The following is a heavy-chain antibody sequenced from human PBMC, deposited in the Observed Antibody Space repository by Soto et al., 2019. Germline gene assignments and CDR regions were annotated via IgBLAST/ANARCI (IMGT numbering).Heavy chain of an antibody. CDR2: ISGSGGST. V-gene: IGHV3-23*01. D-gene: IGHD3-3*01. Sequence: GGSLRLSCAASGFTFSSYAMSWVRQAPGKGLEWVSAISGSGGSTYYADSVKGRFTISRDNSKNTLYLQMNSLRAEDTAVYYCAKCPPLTSWEWPAGMDVWGQGTTVTVSS. J-gene: IGHJ6*02. CDR3: AKCPPLTSWEWPAGMDV. CDR1: GFTFSSYA.